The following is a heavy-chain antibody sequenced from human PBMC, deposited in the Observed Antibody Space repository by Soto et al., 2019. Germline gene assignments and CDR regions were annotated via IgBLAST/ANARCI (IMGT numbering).Heavy chain of an antibody. J-gene: IGHJ6*02. D-gene: IGHD3-10*01. CDR2: IDPSDSYT. V-gene: IGHV5-10-1*01. CDR3: ARHLRGLRRFRMDV. CDR1: GYSFTSYC. Sequence: GESLKISCTDSGYSFTSYCISWVRQMPGKGLEWMGRIDPSDSYTNYSPSFQGHVTISADKSISTAYLQWSSLKASDTAMYYCARHLRGLRRFRMDVWGQGTTVTVSS.